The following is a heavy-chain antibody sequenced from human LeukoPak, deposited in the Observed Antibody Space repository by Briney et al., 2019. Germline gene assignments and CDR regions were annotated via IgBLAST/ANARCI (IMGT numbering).Heavy chain of an antibody. D-gene: IGHD2-2*01. Sequence: GASVKVPCKASGYTFNSYGISWVRQAPGQGFEWMGWISAYNVNTNYAQNLQGRVTMTTDTSTSTAYMELRSLRSDDTAVYYCARAWDCTSTSCYAYFDYWGQGTLVTVSS. J-gene: IGHJ4*02. V-gene: IGHV1-18*01. CDR1: GYTFNSYG. CDR3: ARAWDCTSTSCYAYFDY. CDR2: ISAYNVNT.